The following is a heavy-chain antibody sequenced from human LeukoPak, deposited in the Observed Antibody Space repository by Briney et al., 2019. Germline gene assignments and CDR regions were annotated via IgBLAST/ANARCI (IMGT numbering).Heavy chain of an antibody. D-gene: IGHD3-10*01. CDR2: INHSGST. V-gene: IGHV4-39*07. CDR3: AREDRYYYGSGSSTFDY. J-gene: IGHJ4*02. CDR1: GGSISSSSYY. Sequence: PSETLSLTCTVSGGSISSSSYYWGWIRQPPGKGLEWIGEINHSGSTNYNPSLKSRVTISVDTSKNQFSLKLSSVTAADTAVYYCAREDRYYYGSGSSTFDYWGQGTLVTVSS.